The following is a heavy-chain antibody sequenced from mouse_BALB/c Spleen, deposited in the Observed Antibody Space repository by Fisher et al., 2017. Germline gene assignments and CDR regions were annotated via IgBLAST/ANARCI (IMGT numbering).Heavy chain of an antibody. V-gene: IGHV1-69*02. Sequence: KFKGKATLTVDKSSSTAYMQLSRLTSEDSAVYYCTRGGTTGYWYFDVWGAGTTVTVSS. D-gene: IGHD1-1*01. J-gene: IGHJ1*01. CDR3: TRGGTTGYWYFDV.